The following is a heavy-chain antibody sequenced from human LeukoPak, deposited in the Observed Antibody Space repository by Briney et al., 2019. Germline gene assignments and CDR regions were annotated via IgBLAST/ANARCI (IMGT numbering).Heavy chain of an antibody. J-gene: IGHJ4*02. CDR1: GFTFSNYA. CDR2: ISGSGSST. CDR3: AKVRVGTSDCFDY. Sequence: GGSLRLSCAASGFTFSNYAMTWVRQAPGKGLEWVSGISGSGSSTYYADSVKGRFTISRDNSKNTLYLQMNSLRAEDSALYYCAKVRVGTSDCFDYWGQGTLVTVSS. D-gene: IGHD5-12*01. V-gene: IGHV3-23*01.